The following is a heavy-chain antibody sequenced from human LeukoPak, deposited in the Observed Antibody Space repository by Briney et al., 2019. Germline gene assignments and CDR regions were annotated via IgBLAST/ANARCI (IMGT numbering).Heavy chain of an antibody. CDR1: GGSISSYY. D-gene: IGHD6-13*01. CDR3: ARGGIAAAYFQH. V-gene: IGHV4-59*01. CDR2: IYYSGST. J-gene: IGHJ1*01. Sequence: SETLSLTCTVSGGSISSYYWSWIRQPPGKGLEWIGHIYYSGSTNYNPSLKSRVTISVDTSKNQFSLKLSSVTAADTAVYYCARGGIAAAYFQHWGQGTLVTVSS.